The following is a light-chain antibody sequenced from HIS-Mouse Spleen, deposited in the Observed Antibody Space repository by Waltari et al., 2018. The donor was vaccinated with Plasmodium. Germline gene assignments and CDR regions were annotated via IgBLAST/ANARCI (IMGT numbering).Light chain of an antibody. CDR3: CSYAGSSTFVV. CDR1: RSDVGSYNL. V-gene: IGLV2-23*03. Sequence: QSALTQPASVSGSPGRSIPISCPGTRSDVGSYNLVPWYQQHPGKAPKLMIYEGSKRPSGVSNRFSGSKSGNTASLTISGLQAEDEADYYCCSYAGSSTFVVFGGGTKLTVL. CDR2: EGS. J-gene: IGLJ2*01.